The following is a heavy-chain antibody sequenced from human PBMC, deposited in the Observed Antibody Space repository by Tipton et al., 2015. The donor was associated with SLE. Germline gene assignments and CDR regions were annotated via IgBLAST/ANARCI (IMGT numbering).Heavy chain of an antibody. J-gene: IGHJ4*02. Sequence: QLVQSGAEVKKPGASVKVACKASGYTFNSYGISWVRQAPGQGLEWMGWISGYIDNTKYAQKFQGRVTMTTDTSSSTAYMELRSLTSDDTAVYYCARESLTILGVVHHYYFDYWGQGTLVTVSS. CDR3: ARESLTILGVVHHYYFDY. D-gene: IGHD3-3*01. V-gene: IGHV1-18*01. CDR1: GYTFNSYG. CDR2: ISGYIDNT.